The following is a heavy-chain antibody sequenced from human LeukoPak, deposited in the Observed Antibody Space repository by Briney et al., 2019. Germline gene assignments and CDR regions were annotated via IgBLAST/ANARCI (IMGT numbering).Heavy chain of an antibody. J-gene: IGHJ4*02. CDR1: EFTFSGSA. Sequence: GGSLKLSCAASEFTFSGSAMHWVRQASGKGLEWVGRIRSKANSYATAYAASVKGRFTISRDDSKNTAYLQMNSLKTEDTAVYYCTRLGSYGIDYWGQGTLVTVSS. D-gene: IGHD5-18*01. CDR3: TRLGSYGIDY. CDR2: IRSKANSYAT. V-gene: IGHV3-73*01.